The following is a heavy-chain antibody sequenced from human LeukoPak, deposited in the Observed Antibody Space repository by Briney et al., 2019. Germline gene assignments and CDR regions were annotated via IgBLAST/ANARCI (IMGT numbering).Heavy chain of an antibody. Sequence: PSETLSLTCTVSGGSISSNSWSWLRLPAGKGLEWIGRINTSGSTDYNPSLKSRVTMSLDTSKNQFSLKLNSVTAADTAVYYCARQQLKTMASFDYWGQGTLVTVSS. CDR1: GGSISSNS. J-gene: IGHJ4*02. D-gene: IGHD4/OR15-4a*01. CDR3: ARQQLKTMASFDY. V-gene: IGHV4-4*07. CDR2: INTSGST.